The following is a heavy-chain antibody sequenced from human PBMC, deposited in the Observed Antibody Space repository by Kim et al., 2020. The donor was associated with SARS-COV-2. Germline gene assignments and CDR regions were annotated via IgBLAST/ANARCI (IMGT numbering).Heavy chain of an antibody. V-gene: IGHV3-7*01. CDR3: ASLPPANWNFDA. Sequence: GGSLRLSCAASGFTFSSYWMSWVRQAPGKGLEWVANIKQDGSEKYYVDSVKGRFTISRDNAKNSLYLQINSLRVEDTAVYYCASLPPANWNFDAWGRGTLVTLSS. CDR2: IKQDGSEK. CDR1: GFTFSSYW. J-gene: IGHJ2*01.